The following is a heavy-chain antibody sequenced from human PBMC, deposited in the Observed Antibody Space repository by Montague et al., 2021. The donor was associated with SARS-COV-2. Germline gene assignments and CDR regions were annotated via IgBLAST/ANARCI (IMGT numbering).Heavy chain of an antibody. CDR3: TSGREGNYNVMAV. J-gene: IGHJ6*02. D-gene: IGHD1-1*01. V-gene: IGHV6-1*01. Sequence: YNDYAVSVRGRVTINPDTSKNQFSLQLNSVTPEDTAIYYCTSGREGNYNVMAVWGQGTTVTVSS. CDR2: YN.